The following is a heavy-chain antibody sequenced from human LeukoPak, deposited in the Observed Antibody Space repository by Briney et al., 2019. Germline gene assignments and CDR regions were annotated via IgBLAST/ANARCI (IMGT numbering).Heavy chain of an antibody. D-gene: IGHD4-17*01. J-gene: IGHJ4*02. CDR1: GGTSSSYT. V-gene: IGHV1-69*04. CDR2: IIPILGIA. Sequence: ASVKVSCKASGGTSSSYTISWVRQAPGQGLEWMGRIIPILGIANYAQKFQGRVTITADKSTSTAYMELSSLRSEDTAVYYCARDDISGYDYGDYARGYWGQGTLVTVSS. CDR3: ARDDISGYDYGDYARGY.